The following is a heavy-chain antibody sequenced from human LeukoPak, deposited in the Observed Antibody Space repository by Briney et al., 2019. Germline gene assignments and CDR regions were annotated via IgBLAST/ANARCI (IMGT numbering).Heavy chain of an antibody. J-gene: IGHJ4*02. CDR1: GVSISSYY. Sequence: PETLSLTCTVSGVSISSYYWSWIRQPPGKGLEWIGHIYYSGSTNYNPSLKSRVTISVDTSKNQFSLKLSSVTAADTAVYYCARADSSGYYVGYWGQGTLVTVSS. CDR3: ARADSSGYYVGY. D-gene: IGHD3-22*01. CDR2: IYYSGST. V-gene: IGHV4-59*01.